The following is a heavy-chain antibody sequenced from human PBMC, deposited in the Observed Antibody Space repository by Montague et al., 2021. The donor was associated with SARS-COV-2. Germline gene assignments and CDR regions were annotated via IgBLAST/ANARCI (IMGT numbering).Heavy chain of an antibody. CDR2: IYDGGVV. Sequence: SETLSLTCTVSGGSITGYYWSWLRRSPGKGLEWIAYIYDGGVVNXXPSLGSRVTISTDTSKNQLSLKVNSVTAADTAVYYCVRDHPYGGPRGAYDIWGQGTVVTVSS. V-gene: IGHV4-59*01. CDR1: GGSITGYY. J-gene: IGHJ3*02. CDR3: VRDHPYGGPRGAYDI. D-gene: IGHD4-23*01.